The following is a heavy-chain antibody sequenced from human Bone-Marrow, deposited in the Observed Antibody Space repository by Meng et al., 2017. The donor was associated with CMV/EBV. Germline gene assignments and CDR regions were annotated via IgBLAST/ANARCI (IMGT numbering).Heavy chain of an antibody. Sequence: GESLKISCAASGFTFSSYGMHWVRQAPGKGLEWVAFIRYDGSNKYYADSVKGRFTISRDNSKNTLYLQMNSLRAEDTAVYYCAAPSPDAILWFGESQPGMAVWGQWHTVHVYS. CDR3: AAPSPDAILWFGESQPGMAV. CDR2: IRYDGSNK. V-gene: IGHV3-30*02. CDR1: GFTFSSYG. J-gene: IGHJ6*02. D-gene: IGHD3-10*01.